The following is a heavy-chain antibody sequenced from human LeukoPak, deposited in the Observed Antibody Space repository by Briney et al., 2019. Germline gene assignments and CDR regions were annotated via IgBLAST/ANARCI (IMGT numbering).Heavy chain of an antibody. CDR3: ARDRDSGLFRYYFDY. J-gene: IGHJ4*02. D-gene: IGHD6-19*01. CDR1: GDRVSSDSVA. CDR2: TYYRSKWFN. Sequence: SQTLSLTCAVSGDRVSSDSVAWNWIRQSPSRGLEWLGRTYYRSKWFNDYAVSMKRRITIKPDTSKNQFSLQLSPVTPEDTAVYYCARDRDSGLFRYYFDYWGQGALVTVSS. V-gene: IGHV6-1*01.